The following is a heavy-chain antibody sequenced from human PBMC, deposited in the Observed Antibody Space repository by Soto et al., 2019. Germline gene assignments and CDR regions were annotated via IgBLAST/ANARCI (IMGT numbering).Heavy chain of an antibody. CDR1: GYTFSSYG. CDR2: VNPNNGDT. D-gene: IGHD2-21*02. V-gene: IGHV1-8*02. CDR3: GRKGILDCFVDF. Sequence: QMQLVQSGAEVKKPGASVKVSCKASGYTFSSYGITWVRQAAGQGLEWMGWVNPNNGDTDYTQKFQGRVTMTRGTSAMTGDTDLNTLISYCTAVYYAGRKGILDCFVDFWGQGTLVTVSS. J-gene: IGHJ4*02.